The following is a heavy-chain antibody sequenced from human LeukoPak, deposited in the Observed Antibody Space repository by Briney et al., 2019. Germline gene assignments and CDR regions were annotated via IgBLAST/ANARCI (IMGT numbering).Heavy chain of an antibody. Sequence: SETLSLTGTVSGGSISSYYSSWIRQGAGKGLQWIGRIYTSGSTDYNPSLKTRLTMSVDTSKNQFSLKLSSVTAADTAVYYCARGGSSWQSFDYWGQGTLVTVSS. V-gene: IGHV4-4*07. CDR3: ARGGSSWQSFDY. D-gene: IGHD6-13*01. CDR1: GGSISSYY. CDR2: IYTSGST. J-gene: IGHJ4*02.